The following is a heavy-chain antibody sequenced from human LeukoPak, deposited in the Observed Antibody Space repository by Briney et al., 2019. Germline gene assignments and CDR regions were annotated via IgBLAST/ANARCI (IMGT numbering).Heavy chain of an antibody. D-gene: IGHD5-18*01. J-gene: IGHJ3*01. CDR2: IYYSGST. V-gene: IGHV4-30-4*01. Sequence: PSETLSLTCAVSGGSVSSGDYYWSWIRQPPGKGLEWIGYIYYSGSTYYNPSLKSRVSISVDTSKNQFSLKLSSVTAADTAVYYCARKHVDTAMAQQWGQGTMVTVSS. CDR3: ARKHVDTAMAQQ. CDR1: GGSVSSGDYY.